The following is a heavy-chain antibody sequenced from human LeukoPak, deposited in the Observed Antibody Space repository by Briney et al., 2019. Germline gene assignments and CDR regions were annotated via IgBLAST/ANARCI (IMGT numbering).Heavy chain of an antibody. CDR1: GGSISSGSYY. V-gene: IGHV4-39*07. CDR2: IYYSGST. Sequence: SETLSLTCTVSGGSISSGSYYWGWIRQPPGKGLEWIGSIYYSGSTYYSPSLKSRVTISVDTSKNQFSLKLSSVTAADTAVYYCARPNIRYCSGGACSNDGSDYWGQGTLVTVSS. D-gene: IGHD2-15*01. J-gene: IGHJ4*02. CDR3: ARPNIRYCSGGACSNDGSDY.